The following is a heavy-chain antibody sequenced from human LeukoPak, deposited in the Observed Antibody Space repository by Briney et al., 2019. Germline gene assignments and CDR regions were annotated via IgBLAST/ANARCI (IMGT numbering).Heavy chain of an antibody. CDR3: AARGLVVVTAISPSDY. J-gene: IGHJ4*02. CDR2: IRYDGSNK. V-gene: IGHV3-30*02. CDR1: GFTFSSYG. Sequence: GGSLRLSCAASGFTFSSYGIHWVRQAPGKGLEWVAFIRYDGSNKYYADSVKGRFIISRDNSKNTLHLQMNSLRAEDTAVYYCAARGLVVVTAISPSDYWGQGTLVTVSS. D-gene: IGHD2-21*02.